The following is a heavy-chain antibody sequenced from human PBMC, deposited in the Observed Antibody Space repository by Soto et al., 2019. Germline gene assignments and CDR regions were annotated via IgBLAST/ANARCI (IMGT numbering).Heavy chain of an antibody. J-gene: IGHJ4*02. CDR3: ARRYGSAIDY. Sequence: LSLTCTVSGGTISSWYWSWIRQPPGKGLEWIGYIYYSGSTNCNPSLKSRVTISVDTSKNQFSLKLSSVTAADTAVYYCARRYGSAIDYWGQGTLVTVSS. CDR2: IYYSGST. D-gene: IGHD1-26*01. V-gene: IGHV4-59*08. CDR1: GGTISSWY.